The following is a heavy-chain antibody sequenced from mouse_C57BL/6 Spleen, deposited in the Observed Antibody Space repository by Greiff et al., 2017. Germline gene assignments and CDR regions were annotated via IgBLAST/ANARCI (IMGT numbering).Heavy chain of an antibody. CDR1: GYTFTSYW. D-gene: IGHD1-1*01. J-gene: IGHJ4*01. CDR3: ARGYGTLYAMDY. Sequence: VKLQQPGTELVKPGASVKLSCKASGYTFTSYWMHWVKQRPGQGLEWIGNVNPSNGGTNYNEKFKSKATLTVDKSSSTAYMQLSSLTSEDSAVYYCARGYGTLYAMDYWGQGTSVTVSS. V-gene: IGHV1-53*01. CDR2: VNPSNGGT.